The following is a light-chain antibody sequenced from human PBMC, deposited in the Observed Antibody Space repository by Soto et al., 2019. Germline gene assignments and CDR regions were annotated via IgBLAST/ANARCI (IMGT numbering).Light chain of an antibody. CDR3: SSYTITSAPV. J-gene: IGLJ1*01. Sequence: QSVLTQPPSASGTPGQGVTISCSGSTSNIGSNYVSWYQKHPGEAPKLVIYGVSNRPSGVSNRFSGSKFDNTASLTISGLQADDEADYYCSSYTITSAPVFGTGTKVTVL. V-gene: IGLV2-14*03. CDR2: GVS. CDR1: TSNIGSNY.